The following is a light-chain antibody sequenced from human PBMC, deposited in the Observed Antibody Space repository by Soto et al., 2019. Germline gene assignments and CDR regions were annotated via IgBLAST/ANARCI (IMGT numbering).Light chain of an antibody. CDR2: LNSDVSH. Sequence: QLVLTQSPSASASLGASVKRTCTLSRGHSSYAIAWHQQRPDQGPRYVSKLNSDVSHSKGDGIPDRFSGSSSGAERYLTISSLQSEDEADYYCQTWVTSIQVFGGGTQVTVL. CDR1: RGHSSYA. CDR3: QTWVTSIQV. J-gene: IGLJ2*01. V-gene: IGLV4-69*02.